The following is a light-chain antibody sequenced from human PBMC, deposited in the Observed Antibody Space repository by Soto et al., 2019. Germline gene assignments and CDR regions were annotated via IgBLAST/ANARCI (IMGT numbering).Light chain of an antibody. J-gene: IGLJ1*01. CDR3: QSYDSSLSGFYV. Sequence: QSVLTQPPSVSGAPGQRVTISCTGSSSNIGAGYDVHWYQQLPGTAPKLLIYGNSNRPSGVPDRFSGSKSGTSASLAITWLQADDEADYYFQSYDSSLSGFYVFGTGTKVTVI. CDR1: SSNIGAGYD. V-gene: IGLV1-40*01. CDR2: GNS.